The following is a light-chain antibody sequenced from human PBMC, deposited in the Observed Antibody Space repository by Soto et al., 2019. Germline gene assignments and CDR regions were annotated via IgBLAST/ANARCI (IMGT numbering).Light chain of an antibody. J-gene: IGLJ1*01. Sequence: QSVLTQPASVSGSPGQSITISCTGTSSDVGGYNSVSGYQQHPGKAPKLVIYEVTNRPSGISNRFSGSKSGNTASLTISGLQAEDEADYYCSSYTSSSTRVFGTGTKVTV. CDR2: EVT. CDR3: SSYTSSSTRV. CDR1: SSDVGGYNS. V-gene: IGLV2-14*01.